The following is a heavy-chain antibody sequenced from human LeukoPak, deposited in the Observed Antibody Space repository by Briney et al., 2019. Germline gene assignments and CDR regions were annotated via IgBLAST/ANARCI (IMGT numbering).Heavy chain of an antibody. CDR3: GRDLGGRSGL. CDR2: INSDGSTI. J-gene: IGHJ4*02. CDR1: GFTSSSYW. V-gene: IGHV3-74*01. Sequence: GESLRLSCAASGFTSSSYWMHWVRQVPGKGLVWVSRINSDGSTINYADSVTGRFRISRDNAENTLYLQMNSLRAEDTAVYYCGRDLGGRSGLWGQGTLVTVSS. D-gene: IGHD1-26*01.